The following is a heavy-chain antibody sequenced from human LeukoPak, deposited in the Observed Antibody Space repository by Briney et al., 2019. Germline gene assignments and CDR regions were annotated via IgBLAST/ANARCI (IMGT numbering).Heavy chain of an antibody. CDR1: GGSFTGYY. CDR3: ARDIAHSSGWGYFDY. V-gene: IGHV4-34*01. Sequence: PSETLSLTCAAFGGSFTGYYWSWIRQPPGKGLEWIGRINLGGSTNYKPSRKSRVTIAVGTSKNQFSLKLSSVTAADTAVYYCARDIAHSSGWGYFDYWGQGTLVTVSS. CDR2: INLGGST. J-gene: IGHJ4*02. D-gene: IGHD6-19*01.